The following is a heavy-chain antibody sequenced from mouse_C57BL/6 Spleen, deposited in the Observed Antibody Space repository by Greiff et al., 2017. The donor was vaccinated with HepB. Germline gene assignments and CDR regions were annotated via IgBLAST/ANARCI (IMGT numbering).Heavy chain of an antibody. D-gene: IGHD4-1*01. V-gene: IGHV5-9-1*02. Sequence: EVNVVESGEGLVKPGGSLKLSCAASGFTFSSYAMSWVRQTPEKRLEWVAYISSGGDYIYYADTVKGRFTISRDNARNTLYLQMSSLKSEDTAMYYCTRDLGGPFAYWGQGTLVTVSA. J-gene: IGHJ3*01. CDR1: GFTFSSYA. CDR2: ISSGGDYI. CDR3: TRDLGGPFAY.